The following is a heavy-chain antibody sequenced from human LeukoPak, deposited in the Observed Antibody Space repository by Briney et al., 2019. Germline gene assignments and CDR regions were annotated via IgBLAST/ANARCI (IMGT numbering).Heavy chain of an antibody. J-gene: IGHJ4*02. V-gene: IGHV1-18*01. CDR3: ATNIPQFGSGLS. Sequence: ASVKVSCKASGYTFTSYGISWVRQAPGQGLEWMGWISAYNGNTNYAQKFQGRVTMTEDTSTDTAYMELSSLRSEDTAVYYCATNIPQFGSGLSWGQGTLVTVSS. CDR2: ISAYNGNT. CDR1: GYTFTSYG. D-gene: IGHD3-10*01.